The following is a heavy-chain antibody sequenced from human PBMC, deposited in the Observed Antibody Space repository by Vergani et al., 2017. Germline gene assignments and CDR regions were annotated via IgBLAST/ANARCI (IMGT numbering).Heavy chain of an antibody. CDR3: ARDLYEAYSGYDFKSTFDI. CDR2: TYYRSTWYN. J-gene: IGHJ3*02. D-gene: IGHD5-12*01. Sequence: QVQLQQSGPGLVKPSQPLSLTCAISGDSVSSNSAAWNWIRQSPSRGLEWLGRTYYRSTWYNDYAVSVKSRITINPDTSKNQFSLQLNSVTPEDTAVYYWARDLYEAYSGYDFKSTFDIWGQGTMVTVSS. V-gene: IGHV6-1*01. CDR1: GDSVSSNSAA.